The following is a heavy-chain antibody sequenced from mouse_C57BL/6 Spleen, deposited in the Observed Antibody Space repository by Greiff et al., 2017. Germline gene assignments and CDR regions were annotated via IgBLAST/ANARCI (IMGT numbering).Heavy chain of an antibody. CDR1: GYTFTDYN. D-gene: IGHD1-1*02. J-gene: IGHJ2*01. CDR2: INPNTGGT. CDR3: ASELCPDY. V-gene: IGHV1-22*01. Sequence: EVQLQEPGPDLVKPGASVKMSCKASGYTFTDYNMHWVKQSHGKCLEWIGYINPNTGGTNYNQKFKGKATLTVNKSSSTAYRELRSRTSEDSAVYYCASELCPDYWGQGTTLTVSS.